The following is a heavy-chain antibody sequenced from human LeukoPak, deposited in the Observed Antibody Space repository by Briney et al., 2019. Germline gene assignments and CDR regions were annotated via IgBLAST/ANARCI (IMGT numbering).Heavy chain of an antibody. Sequence: SETLSLTCTVSGGSISSSSYYWGWIRQPPGKGLEWIGSIYYSGSTYYNPSLKSRVTISVDTSKNQFSLKLSSVTAADTAVYYCARSDIVALIDYWGQGTLVTVSS. J-gene: IGHJ4*02. D-gene: IGHD5-12*01. CDR1: GGSISSSSYY. V-gene: IGHV4-39*01. CDR3: ARSDIVALIDY. CDR2: IYYSGST.